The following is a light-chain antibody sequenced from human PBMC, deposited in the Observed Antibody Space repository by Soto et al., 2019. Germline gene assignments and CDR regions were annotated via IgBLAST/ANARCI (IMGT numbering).Light chain of an antibody. CDR2: DAS. V-gene: IGKV3-11*01. CDR1: QSVSSY. Sequence: EIVLTQSPATLSLSPGARATLSCRASQSVSSYLAWYQQKPGQAPRLLIYDASNRATGIPARFSGGGSGTDFTLPISSLEPEDFAVYYCQQRFNWPRFTLGQGTKLEIK. CDR3: QQRFNWPRFT. J-gene: IGKJ2*01.